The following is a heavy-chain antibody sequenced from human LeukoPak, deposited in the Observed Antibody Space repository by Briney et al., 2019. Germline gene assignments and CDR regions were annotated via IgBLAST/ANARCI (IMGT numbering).Heavy chain of an antibody. CDR1: GYTFTSYG. CDR2: ISAYNGNT. V-gene: IGHV1-18*01. D-gene: IGHD6-13*01. Sequence: ASVRVSCTASGYTFTSYGISWVRQAPGQGLEWMGWISAYNGNTNYAQKLQGRVTMTTDTSTSTAYMELRSLRSDDTAVYYCARDPAVIAAALRENWLDPWGQGTLVTVSS. CDR3: ARDPAVIAAALRENWLDP. J-gene: IGHJ5*02.